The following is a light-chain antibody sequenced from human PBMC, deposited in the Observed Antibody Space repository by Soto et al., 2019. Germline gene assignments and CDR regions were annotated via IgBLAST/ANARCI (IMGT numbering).Light chain of an antibody. CDR2: DAS. CDR3: EHYGNSSLS. V-gene: IGKV3D-20*01. Sequence: EIVVTQSPATLSLSPGDRATLSCGASQSVSSSQLAWYQHKPGLAPRLLIYDASRRATGIADRFSGSGSGTDFTLTIRRLEPAYFVLDYCEHYGNSSLSFGRGTKVDIK. J-gene: IGKJ4*01. CDR1: QSVSSSQ.